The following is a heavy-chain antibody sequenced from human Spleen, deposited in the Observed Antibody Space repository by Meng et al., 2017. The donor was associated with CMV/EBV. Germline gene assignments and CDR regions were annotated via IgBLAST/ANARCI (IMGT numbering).Heavy chain of an antibody. CDR1: GYSFSGYY. Sequence: KVSCKASGYSFSGYYMHWGRQAPGQGLEWMGRINPHSGGANYAQNFQGRVTMTTDTSISTAYMELSRLRSDDTAVYYCARLVAGTYDYWGQGTLVTVSS. J-gene: IGHJ4*02. CDR2: INPHSGGA. CDR3: ARLVAGTYDY. D-gene: IGHD6-19*01. V-gene: IGHV1-2*06.